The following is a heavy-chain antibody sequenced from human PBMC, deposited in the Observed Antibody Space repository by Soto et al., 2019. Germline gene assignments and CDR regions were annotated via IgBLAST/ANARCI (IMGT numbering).Heavy chain of an antibody. Sequence: EVQLVESGGDLVQPGGSLRLSCAASGFTFSSYSMNWVRQAPGKGLEWISYVSSSSNTIYYADSVKGRFSISRDNAKNSLFLQTNSLRYEDAAVYYCARHRSPELEWVNSFYAMDVWGLGTTVSVSS. V-gene: IGHV3-48*02. J-gene: IGHJ6*02. CDR2: VSSSSNTI. D-gene: IGHD1-26*01. CDR1: GFTFSSYS. CDR3: ARHRSPELEWVNSFYAMDV.